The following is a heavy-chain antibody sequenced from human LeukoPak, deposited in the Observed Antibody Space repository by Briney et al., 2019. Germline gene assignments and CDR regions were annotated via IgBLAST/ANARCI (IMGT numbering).Heavy chain of an antibody. CDR3: ARDRPELVYSSSSLYY. Sequence: GGSLRLSCAASGFTFSSYAMHWVRQAPGKGLEWVAVISYDGSNKYYADSVKGRFTISRDNSKNTLYLQMNSLRAEDTAVYYCARDRPELVYSSSSLYYWGQGTLVTVSS. CDR1: GFTFSSYA. D-gene: IGHD6-6*01. J-gene: IGHJ4*02. V-gene: IGHV3-30-3*01. CDR2: ISYDGSNK.